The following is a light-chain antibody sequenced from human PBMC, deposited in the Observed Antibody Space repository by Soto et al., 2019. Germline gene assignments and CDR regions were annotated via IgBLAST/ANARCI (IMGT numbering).Light chain of an antibody. CDR2: QVS. V-gene: IGLV2-18*02. Sequence: QSALTRPPSVSGSPGQSVTISCTGTSSDVGSYNRVSWYQQPPGTAPKLMICQVSNRPSGVPDRFSGSKSGNTASLTISGLQAEDEADYYCSSYTSSGTWVFGGGTKLTVL. CDR1: SSDVGSYNR. CDR3: SSYTSSGTWV. J-gene: IGLJ3*02.